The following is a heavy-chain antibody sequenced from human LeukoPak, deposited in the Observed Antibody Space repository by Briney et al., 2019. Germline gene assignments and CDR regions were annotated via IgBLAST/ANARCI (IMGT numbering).Heavy chain of an antibody. CDR3: ARVMYYYASGSLVVYYFDS. D-gene: IGHD3-10*01. Sequence: GGSLRFSCAASGFTFSTYWMHWVRQAPGKGLVWVSRISTDGSSATYADSVKGRFTISRDNAKNTLYLQMNSLRAEDTAVYYCARVMYYYASGSLVVYYFDSWGQGTLVTVSS. CDR2: ISTDGSSA. J-gene: IGHJ4*02. V-gene: IGHV3-74*01. CDR1: GFTFSTYW.